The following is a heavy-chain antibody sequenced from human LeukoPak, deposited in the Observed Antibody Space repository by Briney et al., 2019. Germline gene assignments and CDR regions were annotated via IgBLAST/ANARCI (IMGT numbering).Heavy chain of an antibody. Sequence: GGSLRLSCAASGFTFSSYWMSWVCQAPGKGLEWVANIKQDGSEKYYVDSVKGRFTISGDNAKNSLYLQMNSLRAEDTAVYYCASQYDFWSGYYLDYWGQGTLVTVSS. CDR3: ASQYDFWSGYYLDY. CDR1: GFTFSSYW. V-gene: IGHV3-7*01. D-gene: IGHD3-3*01. J-gene: IGHJ4*02. CDR2: IKQDGSEK.